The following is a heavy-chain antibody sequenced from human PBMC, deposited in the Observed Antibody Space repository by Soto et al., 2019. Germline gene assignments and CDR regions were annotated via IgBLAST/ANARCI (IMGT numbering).Heavy chain of an antibody. CDR2: IYYSGST. V-gene: IGHV4-4*02. Sequence: QVQLQESGPGLVKPSGTLSLTCAVSGGSISSSNWWSWVRQPPGKGLEWIGEIYYSGSTNYNPSPKSRVPISVDKSKNQFSLKLSSVTAADTAVYYCARAVVAAELSYGMDVWGQGTTVTVSS. J-gene: IGHJ6*02. CDR1: GGSISSSNW. CDR3: ARAVVAAELSYGMDV. D-gene: IGHD2-15*01.